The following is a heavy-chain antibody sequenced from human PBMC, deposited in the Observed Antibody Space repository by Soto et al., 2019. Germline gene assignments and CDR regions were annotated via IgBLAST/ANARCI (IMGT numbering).Heavy chain of an antibody. CDR3: ARGGGIYGDPYYFDY. CDR2: INAGNGNT. V-gene: IGHV1-3*05. CDR1: GYTFTSYA. J-gene: IGHJ4*02. Sequence: QVQLVQSGAEEKKPGASVKVSCKASGYTFTSYAMHWVRQAPGQRLEWMGWINAGNGNTKYSQKFQGRVTITRDTSASTAYMELSSLRSEDTAVYYCARGGGIYGDPYYFDYWGQGTLVTVSS. D-gene: IGHD4-17*01.